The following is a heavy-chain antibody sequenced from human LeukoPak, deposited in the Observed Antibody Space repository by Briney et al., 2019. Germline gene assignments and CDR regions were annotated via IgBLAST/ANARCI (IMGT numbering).Heavy chain of an antibody. Sequence: GASVKVSCKASGYTFTGYYMHWVRQAPGQGLEWMGWINPNSGGTNYAQKFQGRVTMTRDTSISTAYMELSRLRSDDTAVYYCARLSDSRGYLFDYWGQRTLVTVSS. CDR1: GYTFTGYY. CDR3: ARLSDSRGYLFDY. V-gene: IGHV1-2*02. CDR2: INPNSGGT. J-gene: IGHJ4*02. D-gene: IGHD3-22*01.